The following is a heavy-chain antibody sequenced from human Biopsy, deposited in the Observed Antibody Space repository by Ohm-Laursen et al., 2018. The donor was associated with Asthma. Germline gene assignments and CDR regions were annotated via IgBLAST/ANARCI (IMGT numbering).Heavy chain of an antibody. CDR1: GFTFSSYG. Sequence: SLRLSYTASGFTFSSYGMHWVRQAPGKGLEWVAVIWYDGSNKYYADSVKGRFTISRDNSKNTLYLQMNSLRAEDTAVYYCARGGLGYCSSTSCYQNYYYGMDVWGQGTKVTVSS. J-gene: IGHJ6*02. V-gene: IGHV3-33*01. CDR2: IWYDGSNK. D-gene: IGHD2-2*01. CDR3: ARGGLGYCSSTSCYQNYYYGMDV.